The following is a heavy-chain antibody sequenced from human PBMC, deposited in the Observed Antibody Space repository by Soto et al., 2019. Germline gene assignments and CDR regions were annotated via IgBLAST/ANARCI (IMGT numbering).Heavy chain of an antibody. D-gene: IGHD3-10*01. V-gene: IGHV3-23*01. CDR3: ARGDRGGSGSPASYYYSGLDV. CDR2: VSAGGDMT. CDR1: GFTFSSYA. J-gene: IGHJ6*02. Sequence: DVQLLESGGDLVQPGGSLRLSCAASGFTFSSYAMSWVRQAPGTVLEWGSSVSAGGDMTYYSDSVKGRFTISRDNSNTALFLQMNSLRAEDTALYYCARGDRGGSGSPASYYYSGLDVWGQGNTVTVSS.